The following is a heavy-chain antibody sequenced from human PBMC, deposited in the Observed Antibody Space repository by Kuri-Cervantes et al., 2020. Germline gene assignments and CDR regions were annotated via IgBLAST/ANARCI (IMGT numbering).Heavy chain of an antibody. V-gene: IGHV1-69*06. CDR2: IIPIFGTA. D-gene: IGHD2-15*01. Sequence: SVKVSCKASGGTFSSYAISWVRQAPGQGLEWMGGIIPIFGTANYAQKFQGRVTITADKSTSTAYMELSSLRSEDTAVYYCARDVGGRISQTRGWFDPWGQGTLVTVSS. CDR1: GGTFSSYA. J-gene: IGHJ5*02. CDR3: ARDVGGRISQTRGWFDP.